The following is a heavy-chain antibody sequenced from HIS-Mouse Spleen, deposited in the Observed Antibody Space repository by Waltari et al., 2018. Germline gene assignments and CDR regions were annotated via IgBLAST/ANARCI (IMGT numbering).Heavy chain of an antibody. J-gene: IGHJ5*02. D-gene: IGHD4-17*01. V-gene: IGHV4-38-2*02. CDR2: IYHSGST. CDR1: GYSISRCSY. Sequence: QVQLQESGPGLVKPSETLSLTCTVSGYSISRCSYWGWVRPPPGKGLEWIGSIYHSGSTYYNPSLKSRVTISVDTSKNQFSLKLSSGTAADTAVYYCARDGSMTTVPRFDPWGQGTLVTVSS. CDR3: ARDGSMTTVPRFDP.